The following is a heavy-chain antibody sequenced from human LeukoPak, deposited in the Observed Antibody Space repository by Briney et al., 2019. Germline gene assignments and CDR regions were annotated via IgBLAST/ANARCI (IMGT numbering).Heavy chain of an antibody. J-gene: IGHJ3*02. V-gene: IGHV4-38-2*02. CDR3: ARGQRADAFDI. Sequence: SETLSLTCTVSTYSISSGYYWGWIRQPPGKGLEWIGNIYHNGNTYYNPSLKSRVTISVDTSKKQFSLKLRTATAADTAVYYCARGQRADAFDIWGQGTMVTVSS. CDR2: IYHNGNT. CDR1: TYSISSGYY.